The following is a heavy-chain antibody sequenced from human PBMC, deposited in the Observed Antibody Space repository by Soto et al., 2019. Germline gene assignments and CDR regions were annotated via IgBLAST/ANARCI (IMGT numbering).Heavy chain of an antibody. CDR2: IIPIFGTA. Sequence: QVQLVQSGAEVKKPGSSVKVSCKASGGTFSSYAISWVRQAPGQGLEWMGEIIPIFGTANYAQKFQGRVTITADESTSPDYMELSSLRSEDTAVYYCARDRGPSSGYYPYWFDPWGQGTLVSVSS. J-gene: IGHJ5*02. CDR3: ARDRGPSSGYYPYWFDP. CDR1: GGTFSSYA. V-gene: IGHV1-69*12. D-gene: IGHD3-22*01.